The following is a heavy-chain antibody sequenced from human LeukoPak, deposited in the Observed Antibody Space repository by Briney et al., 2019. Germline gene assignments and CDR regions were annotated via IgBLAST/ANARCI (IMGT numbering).Heavy chain of an antibody. CDR1: GGSISSYY. D-gene: IGHD3-22*01. Sequence: PSETLSLTCTVSGGSISSYYWSWIRQPPGKGLEWIGYIYYSGSTNYNPSLKSRVTTSVDTSKNQFSLKLSSVTAADTAVYYCASFVSDSSGYYYLDWGQGTLVTVSS. V-gene: IGHV4-59*12. J-gene: IGHJ4*02. CDR3: ASFVSDSSGYYYLD. CDR2: IYYSGST.